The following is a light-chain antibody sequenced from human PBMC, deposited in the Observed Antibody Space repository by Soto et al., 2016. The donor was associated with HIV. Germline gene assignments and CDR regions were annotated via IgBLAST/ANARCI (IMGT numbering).Light chain of an antibody. CDR1: TLGNKY. Sequence: SYELTQPPSVSVSPGQTASIPCSGNTLGNKYASWYQQKPGQSPILVIYQDSKRPSGIPERFSGSNSGNTATLTISGTQAMDEGDYYCQAWDSGTVVFGGGTTLTVL. CDR3: QAWDSGTVV. CDR2: QDS. J-gene: IGLJ2*01. V-gene: IGLV3-1*01.